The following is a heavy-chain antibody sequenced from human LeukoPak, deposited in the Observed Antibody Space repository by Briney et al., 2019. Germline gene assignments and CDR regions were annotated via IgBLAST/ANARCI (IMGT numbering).Heavy chain of an antibody. CDR3: AKTLYCTGTSWSGYFDY. CDR1: GFTFSSYG. D-gene: IGHD2-2*01. CDR2: IRYDGSNK. V-gene: IGHV3-30*02. J-gene: IGHJ4*02. Sequence: PGGSLRLSCAASGFTFSSYGMHWVRQAPGKGLEWVAFIRYDGSNKYYADSVKGRFTISRDNSRNTLYLQMNSLRAEDTAVYYCAKTLYCTGTSWSGYFDYWGQGTLVTVSS.